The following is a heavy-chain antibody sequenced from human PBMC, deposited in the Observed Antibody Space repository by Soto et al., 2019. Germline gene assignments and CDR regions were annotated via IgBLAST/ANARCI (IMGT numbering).Heavy chain of an antibody. CDR2: IYTDGST. V-gene: IGHV3-53*02. CDR3: ARRFYGMDV. J-gene: IGHJ6*02. Sequence: EVQLVETGGGLIQPGGSLRLSCAASGFTVSRNYMSWARHAPGKGLEWVSVIYTDGSTYHADSARGRFTISRDNSKNTLYLQMNSLRAEDTAVYYWARRFYGMDVWGQGTTVTVSS. CDR1: GFTVSRNY.